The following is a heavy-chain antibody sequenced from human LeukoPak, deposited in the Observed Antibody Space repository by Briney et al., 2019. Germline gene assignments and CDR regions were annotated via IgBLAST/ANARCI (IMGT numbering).Heavy chain of an antibody. CDR3: VRDSTIEENNRWYDGPDI. CDR2: IKEDGSIK. D-gene: IGHD2-15*01. V-gene: IGHV3-7*03. CDR1: GFTFSTQY. J-gene: IGHJ3*02. Sequence: PGGSLLLFCPASGFTFSTQYMAWVRQAPGKGLEWVANIKEDGSIKSYVDSVKGRFTISRDNAKNSLYLEMNSLRAEDTALYYCVRDSTIEENNRWYDGPDIWGQGTMVTVSS.